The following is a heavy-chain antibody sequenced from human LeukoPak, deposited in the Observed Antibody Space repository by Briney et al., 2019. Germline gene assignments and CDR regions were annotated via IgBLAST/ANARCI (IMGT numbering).Heavy chain of an antibody. Sequence: GESLKISCKGSGYSFTSYWIGWVRQMPGKGLEWMGIIYPGDSDTRYSPSFQGQVTISADKSISTAYLQWSSLKASDTAMYYCARRVADYYGSRWYFDYWGQGTLVTVSS. CDR2: IYPGDSDT. J-gene: IGHJ4*02. CDR3: ARRVADYYGSRWYFDY. V-gene: IGHV5-51*01. CDR1: GYSFTSYW. D-gene: IGHD3-22*01.